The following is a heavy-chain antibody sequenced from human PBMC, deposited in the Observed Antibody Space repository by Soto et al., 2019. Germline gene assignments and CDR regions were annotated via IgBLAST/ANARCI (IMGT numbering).Heavy chain of an antibody. J-gene: IGHJ6*02. Sequence: QVQLVQSGAEVKKPGASVKVACKASGYNFSSYDINWVRQATGQGLEWMGWMNPNSGNKGYAQKFQGRVTMTRNTSVRTVYMELSSLRSEDTAVYYCARGGDSGYDSAYGLDVWGQGTTVTVSS. CDR1: GYNFSSYD. CDR3: ARGGDSGYDSAYGLDV. D-gene: IGHD5-12*01. V-gene: IGHV1-8*01. CDR2: MNPNSGNK.